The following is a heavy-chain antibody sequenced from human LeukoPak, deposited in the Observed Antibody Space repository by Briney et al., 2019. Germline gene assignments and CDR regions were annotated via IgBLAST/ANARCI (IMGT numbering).Heavy chain of an antibody. V-gene: IGHV4-39*07. J-gene: IGHJ6*03. CDR1: GGSISSSSYY. CDR3: ARTTEGGYSYGYFYYYYMDV. CDR2: IYYSGST. Sequence: PSETLSLTCTVSGGSISSSSYYWGWIRQPPGKGLEWIGSIYYSGSTYYNPSLKSRVTISVDTSKNQFSLKLSSVTAADTAVYYCARTTEGGYSYGYFYYYYMDVWGKGTTVTISS. D-gene: IGHD5-18*01.